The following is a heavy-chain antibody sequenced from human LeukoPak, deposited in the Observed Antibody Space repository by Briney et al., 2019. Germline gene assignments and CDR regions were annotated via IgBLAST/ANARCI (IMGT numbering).Heavy chain of an antibody. V-gene: IGHV3-7*01. CDR3: ARLSDEAFYDFWSGYRDY. CDR2: IKQDGSEK. CDR1: GFTFSIYW. J-gene: IGHJ4*02. Sequence: PGASLRLSCAASGFTFSIYWMTWVGQAQGNVLASVATIKQDGSEKYYVDSVKGRFTISRDNAKNSLYLQMNSLRAEDTAVYYCARLSDEAFYDFWSGYRDYWGQGTLVTVSS. D-gene: IGHD3-3*01.